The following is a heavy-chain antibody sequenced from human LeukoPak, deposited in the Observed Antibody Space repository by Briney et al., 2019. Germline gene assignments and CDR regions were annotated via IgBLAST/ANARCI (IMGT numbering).Heavy chain of an antibody. Sequence: GGSLRLSCVGSGFTLSRYWMHWVRQAPGKGLVWVSHINTDGSSTSYADSVKGRFTISRDNAKNTLYLQMNNLRAEDTAVYYCARFGWVPPTHFDYWGQGTLVTVSS. CDR2: INTDGSST. J-gene: IGHJ4*02. CDR1: GFTLSRYW. D-gene: IGHD3-10*01. V-gene: IGHV3-74*01. CDR3: ARFGWVPPTHFDY.